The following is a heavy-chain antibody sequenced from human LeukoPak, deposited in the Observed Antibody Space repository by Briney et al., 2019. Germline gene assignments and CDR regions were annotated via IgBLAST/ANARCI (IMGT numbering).Heavy chain of an antibody. J-gene: IGHJ4*01. CDR1: GGSISSTSSY. CDR2: IYYSGST. CDR3: ARLPWYGSGTYSFDY. D-gene: IGHD3-10*01. Sequence: SETLSLTCTVSGGSISSTSSYWGWIRQPPGKGLEWIGTIYYSGSTYHNPSLKSRVNISVDTSKNQFSLRLNSVTAADTAVYYCARLPWYGSGTYSFDYWGQNPGHRLL. V-gene: IGHV4-39*01.